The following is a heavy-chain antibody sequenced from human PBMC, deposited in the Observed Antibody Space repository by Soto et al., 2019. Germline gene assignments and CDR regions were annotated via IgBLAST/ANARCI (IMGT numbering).Heavy chain of an antibody. CDR2: LYTDGSRT. D-gene: IGHD3-10*01. V-gene: IGHV3-74*01. Sequence: EVQLVESGGGLVQPGGSLRLSCAASGFTFSSYWMHWVRQVPGKGLVWVSRLYTDGSRTSYADSVKGRFTISRDNAKNTLYLQMSSLRAEDTAVYYCARGAGCYYYMDAWGKGTTVTVSS. CDR1: GFTFSSYW. J-gene: IGHJ6*03. CDR3: ARGAGCYYYMDA.